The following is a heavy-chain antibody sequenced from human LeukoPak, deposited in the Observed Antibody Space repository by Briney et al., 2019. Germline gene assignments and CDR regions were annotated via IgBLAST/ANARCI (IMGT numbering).Heavy chain of an antibody. CDR3: ARGKNYYDSSGSYYYYLDV. CDR1: GGSFSGYY. V-gene: IGHV4-34*01. CDR2: INHSGST. D-gene: IGHD3-22*01. Sequence: SETLSLTCAVYGGSFSGYYWSWIREPPGKGLEWIGEINHSGSTNYNPSLKRRVTISVDKSKNQFSLKLSSVTAADTAVYYCARGKNYYDSSGSYYYYLDVWGKGTTVTVSS. J-gene: IGHJ6*03.